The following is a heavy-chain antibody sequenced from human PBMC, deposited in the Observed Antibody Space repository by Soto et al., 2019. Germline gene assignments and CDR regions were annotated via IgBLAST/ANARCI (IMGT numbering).Heavy chain of an antibody. D-gene: IGHD3-10*01. Sequence: QVQLVESGGGVVQPGRSLRLSCAASGFTFSSYAMHWVRQAPGKGLEWVAVISYDGSNKYYADSVKGRFTISRDNSKNTLYLQMNSLRAEDTAVYYCSRESPRYYGSGCSGMDVWGQGTTVTVSS. CDR2: ISYDGSNK. CDR1: GFTFSSYA. V-gene: IGHV3-30-3*01. CDR3: SRESPRYYGSGCSGMDV. J-gene: IGHJ6*02.